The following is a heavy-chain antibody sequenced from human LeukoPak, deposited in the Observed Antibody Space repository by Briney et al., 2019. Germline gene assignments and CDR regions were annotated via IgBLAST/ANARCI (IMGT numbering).Heavy chain of an antibody. Sequence: GSPRLSRAASGFTFSSYSMNWVRQAPGKGLEWVSSISSSSSYIYYADSVKGRFTISRDNAKNSLYLQMNSLRAEDTAVYYCARDLSGSYSYGNYWGQGTLVNVSS. CDR2: ISSSSSYI. J-gene: IGHJ4*02. V-gene: IGHV3-21*01. CDR3: ARDLSGSYSYGNY. CDR1: GFTFSSYS. D-gene: IGHD1-26*01.